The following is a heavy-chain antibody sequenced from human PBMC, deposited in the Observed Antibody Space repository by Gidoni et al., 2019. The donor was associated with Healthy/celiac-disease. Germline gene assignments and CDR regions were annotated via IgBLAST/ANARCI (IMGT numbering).Heavy chain of an antibody. V-gene: IGHV4-4*02. Sequence: QVQLQESGPGLVKPSGTLSLTCAVSGGSISSSNWWSWVRQPPGKGREWIGEIYHSGSTNYNPSLKSRVTISVDKSKNQFSLKLSSVTAADTAVYYCAIHIVVVPAAIYYFDYWGQGTLVTVSS. CDR2: IYHSGST. CDR1: GGSISSSNW. CDR3: AIHIVVVPAAIYYFDY. D-gene: IGHD2-2*01. J-gene: IGHJ4*02.